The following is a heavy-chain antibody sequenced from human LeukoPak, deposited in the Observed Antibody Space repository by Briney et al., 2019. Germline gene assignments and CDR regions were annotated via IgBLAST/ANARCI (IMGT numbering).Heavy chain of an antibody. CDR2: IYTSGST. Sequence: SETLSLTCTVSGGSISSYYWSWIRQPAGKGLEWIGRIYTSGSTNYNPSLKSRVTISVDTSKNQFSLKLSSVTAADTAVYYCARGKVHSSGWYFDYWGQGTLVTVSS. CDR1: GGSISSYY. V-gene: IGHV4-4*07. CDR3: ARGKVHSSGWYFDY. J-gene: IGHJ4*02. D-gene: IGHD6-19*01.